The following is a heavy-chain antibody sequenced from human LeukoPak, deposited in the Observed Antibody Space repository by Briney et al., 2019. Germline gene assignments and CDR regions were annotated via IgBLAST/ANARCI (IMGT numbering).Heavy chain of an antibody. CDR2: INPSGGST. V-gene: IGHV1-46*01. CDR1: GYTFTSYY. Sequence: ASVKVSCKASGYTFTSYYMHWVRQASGQGLEWMGIINPSGGSTSYAQKFQGRVTMTRDTSTSTVYMELSSLRSEDTAVYYCARDRAYYYDSSGHYFDYWGQGTLVTVSS. D-gene: IGHD3-22*01. CDR3: ARDRAYYYDSSGHYFDY. J-gene: IGHJ4*02.